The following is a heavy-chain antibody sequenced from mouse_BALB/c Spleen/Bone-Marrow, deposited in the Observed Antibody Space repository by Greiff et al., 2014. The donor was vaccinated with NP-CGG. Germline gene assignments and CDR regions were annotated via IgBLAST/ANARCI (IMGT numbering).Heavy chain of an antibody. V-gene: IGHV14-3*02. D-gene: IGHD1-1*01. Sequence: EVQLQQSGAELVKPGASVKLSCTAFGFNIKDTYMHWVKQRPEQGLEWIGRIDPANGNTKYDPKFQGKATITADTFSNTAYLQLSSLTSEDTAVYYCAFYYYGSSLFAYWGQGTLVTVSA. J-gene: IGHJ3*01. CDR2: IDPANGNT. CDR1: GFNIKDTY. CDR3: AFYYYGSSLFAY.